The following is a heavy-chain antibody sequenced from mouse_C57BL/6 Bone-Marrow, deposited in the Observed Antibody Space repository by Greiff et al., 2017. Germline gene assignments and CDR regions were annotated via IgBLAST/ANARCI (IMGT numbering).Heavy chain of an antibody. CDR2: FYPGSGSI. CDR3: ARHEGHGNYLAWFAY. Sequence: QVQLKESGAELVKPGASVKLSCKASGYTFTEYTIHWVKQRSGQGLEWIGWFYPGSGSIKYNEKFKDKATLTADKSSRTVYMELSRLTSEDSAVYFCARHEGHGNYLAWFAYWGQGTLVTVSA. V-gene: IGHV1-62-2*01. J-gene: IGHJ3*01. D-gene: IGHD2-1*01. CDR1: GYTFTEYT.